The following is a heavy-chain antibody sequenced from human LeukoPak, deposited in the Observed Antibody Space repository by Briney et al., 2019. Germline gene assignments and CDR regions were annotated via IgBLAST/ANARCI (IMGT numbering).Heavy chain of an antibody. Sequence: PGRSLRLSCAASGFTFSSYGMHWVRQAPGKGLEWVSAISGSGGSTYYADSVKGRFTISRDNSKNTLYLQMNSLRAEDTAVYYCAKRKYSSGWVDYWGQGTLVTVSS. CDR1: GFTFSSYG. CDR2: ISGSGGST. J-gene: IGHJ4*02. CDR3: AKRKYSSGWVDY. D-gene: IGHD6-19*01. V-gene: IGHV3-23*01.